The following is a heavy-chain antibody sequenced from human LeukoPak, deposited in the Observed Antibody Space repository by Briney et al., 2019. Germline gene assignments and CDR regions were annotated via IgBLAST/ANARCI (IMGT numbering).Heavy chain of an antibody. D-gene: IGHD3-22*01. J-gene: IGHJ3*02. Sequence: GGSLRLSCAASGFTFSSFGMNWVRQAPGKGLEWVSAISGSGGTTYYAESVKGRFTISRDNSKNTPYLQVNSLRAEDTAVYYCAKKFDSSGYSAFDIWGQGTMVTVSS. CDR1: GFTFSSFG. CDR3: AKKFDSSGYSAFDI. CDR2: ISGSGGTT. V-gene: IGHV3-23*01.